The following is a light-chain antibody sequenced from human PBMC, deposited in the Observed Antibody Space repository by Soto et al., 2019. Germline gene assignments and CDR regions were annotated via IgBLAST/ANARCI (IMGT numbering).Light chain of an antibody. CDR2: SAS. Sequence: ELVLTPSPDTLSQSVGARASLSCRDSQSISSNFLAWQQQQPGQAPRLLIYSASSRATGIPHRFSGSGSGTDFTLTISRLEPEDFAVYFWHQFGSSPQTFGHGTKVDIK. CDR3: HQFGSSPQT. CDR1: QSISSNF. J-gene: IGKJ1*01. V-gene: IGKV3-20*01.